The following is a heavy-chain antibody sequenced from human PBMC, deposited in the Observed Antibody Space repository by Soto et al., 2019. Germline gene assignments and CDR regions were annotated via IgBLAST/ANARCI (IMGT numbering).Heavy chain of an antibody. Sequence: SETRSRTWTVSVCSTNSRSDYWGWIRRPPGNWLEWIGSVYYSGSTYDNPSLQSRVTISVDTSRNQFSLKLISVTAAGTAVYFCARQPRGPGYGERGLYFDYWGQGTLVTVSS. J-gene: IGHJ4*02. CDR3: ARQPRGPGYGERGLYFDY. D-gene: IGHD3-16*01. V-gene: IGHV4-39*01. CDR1: VCSTNSRSDY. CDR2: VYYSGST.